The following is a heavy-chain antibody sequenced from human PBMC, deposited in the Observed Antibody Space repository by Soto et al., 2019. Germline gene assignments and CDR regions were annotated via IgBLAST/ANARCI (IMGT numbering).Heavy chain of an antibody. Sequence: QVQLVQSGAEVKKPGASVKVSCKASGYTFTRYDINWVRQATGQGLEWVGWMNPNSANSGDAQKFQGRGTMTRNTSISTDYMELSSLRSAGTAVYYCAREGGRGMDVWGQGTTVTVSS. CDR2: MNPNSANS. CDR1: GYTFTRYD. D-gene: IGHD3-16*01. CDR3: AREGGRGMDV. J-gene: IGHJ6*02. V-gene: IGHV1-8*01.